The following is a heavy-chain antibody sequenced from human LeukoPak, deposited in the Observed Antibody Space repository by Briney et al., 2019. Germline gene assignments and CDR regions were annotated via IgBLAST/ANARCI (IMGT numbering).Heavy chain of an antibody. V-gene: IGHV1-18*01. Sequence: GASVKVSCKASGYTFTSYGISWVRQAPGQGLEWMGWISAYNGNTNYAQKLQGRVTMTTDTSTSTAYMELRSLRSEDTAVYYCAKGGRMGTTVSLFDYWGQGTLVTVSS. J-gene: IGHJ4*02. CDR2: ISAYNGNT. D-gene: IGHD4-17*01. CDR3: AKGGRMGTTVSLFDY. CDR1: GYTFTSYG.